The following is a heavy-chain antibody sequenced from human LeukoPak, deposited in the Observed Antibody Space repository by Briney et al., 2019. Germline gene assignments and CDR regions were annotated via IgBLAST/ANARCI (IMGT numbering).Heavy chain of an antibody. Sequence: GRSLRLSCAASGFTFSSYAMHWVRQAPGKGLEWVAVISYDGSYKYYANSVKGRFTISRDNSKNTLYLQMNSLRAEDTAFYYCARGPGLYSTAFDPWGQGTLVTVSS. J-gene: IGHJ5*02. V-gene: IGHV3-30-3*01. D-gene: IGHD6-13*01. CDR2: ISYDGSYK. CDR1: GFTFSSYA. CDR3: ARGPGLYSTAFDP.